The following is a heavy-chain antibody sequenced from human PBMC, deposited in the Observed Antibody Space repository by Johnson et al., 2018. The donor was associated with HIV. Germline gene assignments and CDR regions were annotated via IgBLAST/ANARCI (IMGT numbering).Heavy chain of an antibody. J-gene: IGHJ3*02. Sequence: VQLVESGGGLVQPGGSLRLSCAASGFTFSSYAMSWVRQAPGKGLEWVSAISSSGRTIYYADSVKGRFTISRADSENTVYLEMNSLRAEDTAIYYCARGSGYYAAFDIWGQGTLVTVSS. CDR3: ARGSGYYAAFDI. V-gene: IGHV3-23*04. D-gene: IGHD3-22*01. CDR1: GFTFSSYA. CDR2: ISSSGRTI.